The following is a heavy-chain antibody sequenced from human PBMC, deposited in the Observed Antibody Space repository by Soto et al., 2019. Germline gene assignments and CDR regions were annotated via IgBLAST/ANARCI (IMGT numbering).Heavy chain of an antibody. Sequence: GGSLRLSCAASGFTFSSYEMNWVRQAPGKGLEWVSYISSSGSTIYYADSVEGRFTISRDNAKNSLYLQMNSLRAEDTAVYYCARGHFWSGYYGYGMDVWGQGTTVTV. J-gene: IGHJ6*02. CDR1: GFTFSSYE. V-gene: IGHV3-48*03. CDR2: ISSSGSTI. D-gene: IGHD3-3*02. CDR3: ARGHFWSGYYGYGMDV.